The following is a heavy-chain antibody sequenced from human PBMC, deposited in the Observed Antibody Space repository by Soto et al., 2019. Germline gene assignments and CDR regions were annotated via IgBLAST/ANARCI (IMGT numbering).Heavy chain of an antibody. CDR3: ARGTYYYDSSGYNDAFDI. J-gene: IGHJ3*02. D-gene: IGHD3-22*01. V-gene: IGHV1-2*04. CDR1: GYTFTGYY. Sequence: GASVKVSCKASGYTFTGYYMHWVRQAPGQGLEWMGWINPNSGGTNYAQKFQGWVTMTRDTSISTAYMKLSRLRSDDTAVFYCARGTYYYDSSGYNDAFDIWGQGTMVTVSS. CDR2: INPNSGGT.